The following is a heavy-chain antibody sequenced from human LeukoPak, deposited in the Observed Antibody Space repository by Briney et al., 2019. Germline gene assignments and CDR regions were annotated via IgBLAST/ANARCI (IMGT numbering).Heavy chain of an antibody. CDR3: TADWDGGSPGIDY. V-gene: IGHV3-15*01. CDR1: GFTFNNAW. CDR2: IKRKSDGGTT. J-gene: IGHJ4*02. D-gene: IGHD2-15*01. Sequence: PGGSLRLSCAASGFTFNNAWMNWVRQAPGKGLEWAGHIKRKSDGGTTEYAAPVKGRFTISRDDSENTLYLQMNSLKAEDTAVYYRTADWDGGSPGIDYWGQGTLVTVLS.